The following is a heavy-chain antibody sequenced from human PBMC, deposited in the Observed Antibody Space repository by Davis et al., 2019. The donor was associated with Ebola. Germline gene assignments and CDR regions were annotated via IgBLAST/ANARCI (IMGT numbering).Heavy chain of an antibody. CDR2: MSGTGASI. J-gene: IGHJ2*01. CDR3: AGGGAANSWNWYFDL. CDR1: GITFSDYF. Sequence: PGGSLRLSCEASGITFSDYFMSWIRQAPGKELEWIAYMSGTGASIYYADSVEGRFTISRDNARNSLDLQMNSLRGEDTAVYYCAGGGAANSWNWYFDLWGRGTLVTVSS. D-gene: IGHD6-13*01. V-gene: IGHV3-11*04.